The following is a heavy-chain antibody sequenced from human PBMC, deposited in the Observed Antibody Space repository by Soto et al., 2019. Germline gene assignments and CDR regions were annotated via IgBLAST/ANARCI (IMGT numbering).Heavy chain of an antibody. CDR1: GYAISSGFY. D-gene: IGHD5-12*01. J-gene: IGHJ4*02. CDR3: ARHKVARGGTFEY. CDR2: VYHTGST. V-gene: IGHV4-38-2*01. Sequence: SETLSLTCDVSGYAISSGFYWDWLRLSPGKGLEWIGCVYHTGSTYYNPSLKSRVAISVDTSKNQFSLKMTSVTATDTAVYSCARHKVARGGTFEYWGQGIPATVYS.